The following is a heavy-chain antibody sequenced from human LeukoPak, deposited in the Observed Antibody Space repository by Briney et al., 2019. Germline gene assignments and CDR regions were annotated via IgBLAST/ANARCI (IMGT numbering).Heavy chain of an antibody. CDR1: GFTFSSYA. CDR3: AKELYSSSWYYYYYYMDV. Sequence: GGSLRLSCAASGFTFSSYAMSWVRQAPGKGLEWVSSISGSGGSTYYADSAKGRFTISRDNSKKTLYLQMNSLRAEDTAVYYCAKELYSSSWYYYYYYMDVWGKGTTVTVSS. D-gene: IGHD6-13*01. J-gene: IGHJ6*03. V-gene: IGHV3-23*01. CDR2: ISGSGGST.